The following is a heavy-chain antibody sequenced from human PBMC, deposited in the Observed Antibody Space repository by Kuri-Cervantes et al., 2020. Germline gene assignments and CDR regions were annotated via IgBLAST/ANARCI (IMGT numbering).Heavy chain of an antibody. CDR1: GFTFSSYW. CDR2: IKQDGSEK. CDR3: ARAAITLVRGVTGPDDGMDV. V-gene: IGHV3-7*01. D-gene: IGHD3-10*01. Sequence: GESLKISCAASGFTFSSYWMSWVRQAPGKGLEWVANIKQDGSEKYYVDSVKGRFTISRDNAKNSLYLQMNSLRAEDTAVYYCARAAITLVRGVTGPDDGMDVWGQGTTVTVSS. J-gene: IGHJ6*02.